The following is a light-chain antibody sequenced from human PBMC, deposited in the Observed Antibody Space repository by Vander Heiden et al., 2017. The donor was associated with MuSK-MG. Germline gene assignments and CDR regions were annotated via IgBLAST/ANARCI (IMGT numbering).Light chain of an antibody. J-gene: IGKJ1*01. CDR2: RAS. CDR3: HQCYSSLPT. Sequence: IVMTQSPDSLAVSMGERANINCRSSQNLLRVSDNKNHLAWFKQKSGQPPGLLIYRASTRRSGVPDRVSGSGSGTDFTLTIANFQAEDVAIYYCHQCYSSLPTFGQGTKVEIK. CDR1: QNLLRVSDNKNH. V-gene: IGKV4-1*01.